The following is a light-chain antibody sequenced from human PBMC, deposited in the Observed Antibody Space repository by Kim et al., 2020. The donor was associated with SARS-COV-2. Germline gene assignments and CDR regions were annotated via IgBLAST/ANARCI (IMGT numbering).Light chain of an antibody. V-gene: IGLV3-1*01. Sequence: SVSPGQTASVTCSGDKLGDKFVFWYQQKTGQSPVVVIYQNRQRPSGIPERFSGSNSGNTATLTISGTQTMDEADYYCQAWEGSAAVFGGGTRLTVL. CDR1: KLGDKF. CDR2: QNR. J-gene: IGLJ2*01. CDR3: QAWEGSAAV.